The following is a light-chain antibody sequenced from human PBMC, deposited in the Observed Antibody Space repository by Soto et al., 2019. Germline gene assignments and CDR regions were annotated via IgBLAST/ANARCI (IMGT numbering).Light chain of an antibody. CDR2: AAS. CDR1: QGISNY. Sequence: DIQMTQSPSSLSAAVGDRVTITCRASQGISNYLAWYQQKPGKVPKLLIYAASTLQSGVPSQFSGSGSGTDVTLTIRGLQPADVATYYYQQYISAPRTFGPGTKVDIK. V-gene: IGKV1-27*01. CDR3: QQYISAPRT. J-gene: IGKJ3*01.